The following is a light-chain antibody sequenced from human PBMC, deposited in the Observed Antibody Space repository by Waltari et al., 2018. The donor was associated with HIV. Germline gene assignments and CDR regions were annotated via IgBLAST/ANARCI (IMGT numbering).Light chain of an antibody. J-gene: IGLJ3*02. Sequence: QSALTHPRPVSGSPGQSLTISCPGTSSDVGGYNYVSWYQQNPGKAPIFIIYDGTRRPSGVPDRFGGSKWGMTASLTIAGLQAEDEADYCCCSDAGSYHGLFGGGTKLTVL. V-gene: IGLV2-11*02. CDR1: SSDVGGYNY. CDR2: DGT. CDR3: CSDAGSYHGL.